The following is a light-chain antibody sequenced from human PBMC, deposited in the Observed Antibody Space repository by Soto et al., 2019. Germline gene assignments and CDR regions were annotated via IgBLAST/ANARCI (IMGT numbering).Light chain of an antibody. Sequence: DIPMTQSPASLSASVGDRVTITCRASQSIRSHLNWYQQVPGKAPKALIYAASRLHGGVPSRFSGSGSGTDFTLTITNLQPEDFATYYCQQSYITPRTFGPGTKVDVK. CDR1: QSIRSH. J-gene: IGKJ3*01. CDR3: QQSYITPRT. CDR2: AAS. V-gene: IGKV1-39*01.